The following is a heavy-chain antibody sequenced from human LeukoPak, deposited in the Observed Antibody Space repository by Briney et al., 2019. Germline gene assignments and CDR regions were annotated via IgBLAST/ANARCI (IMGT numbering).Heavy chain of an antibody. CDR2: IYPGDSDT. Sequence: GESLKISCKGSGYSFTTYWIGWVRQMPGKGLEWMGIIYPGDSDTSYSPSFQGQVTISADKSISTAYLQWSSLKASDTAMYYCARHVTMVRGIIFYYYGMDVWGQGTTVTVSS. J-gene: IGHJ6*02. V-gene: IGHV5-51*01. CDR3: ARHVTMVRGIIFYYYGMDV. CDR1: GYSFTTYW. D-gene: IGHD3-10*01.